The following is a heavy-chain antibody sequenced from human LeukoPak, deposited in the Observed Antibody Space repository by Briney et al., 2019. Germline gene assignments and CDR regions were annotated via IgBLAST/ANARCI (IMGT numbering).Heavy chain of an antibody. CDR3: ARVKVSGAFDI. Sequence: GGSLRLSCAASGFTFSSYSMHWVRQAPGKGLEYVSAISSNGDSTYYANSVKGRFTISRDNSKNTLYLQMGSLRAEDMAVYYCARVKVSGAFDIWGQGTMVTVS. V-gene: IGHV3-64*01. CDR2: ISSNGDST. D-gene: IGHD1-14*01. J-gene: IGHJ3*02. CDR1: GFTFSSYS.